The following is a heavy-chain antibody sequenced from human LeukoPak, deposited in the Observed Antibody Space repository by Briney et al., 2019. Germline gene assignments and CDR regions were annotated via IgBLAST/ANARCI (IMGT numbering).Heavy chain of an antibody. J-gene: IGHJ3*02. CDR2: ISSSSSTI. V-gene: IGHV3-48*01. D-gene: IGHD2-2*01. CDR3: ARSGLGYCSSTSCQGAFDI. CDR1: GFTFSSYS. Sequence: GGSLRLSCAASGFTFSSYSMNWVRQAPGKGLEWVSYISSSSSTIYYADSVKGRLTISRDNAKNSLYLQMNSLRAEDTAVYYCARSGLGYCSSTSCQGAFDIWGQGTMVTVSS.